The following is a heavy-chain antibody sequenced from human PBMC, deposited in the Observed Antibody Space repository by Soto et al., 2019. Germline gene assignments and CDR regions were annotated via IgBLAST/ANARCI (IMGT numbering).Heavy chain of an antibody. J-gene: IGHJ6*03. CDR2: ISSSSSYI. V-gene: IGHV3-21*01. CDR3: ARQDGYYYYYMDV. Sequence: GGSLRLSCAASGFTFSSYSMNWVRQAPGKGLEWVSSISSSSSYIYYAGSVKGRFTISRDNAKNSLYLQMNSLRAEDTAVYYCARQDGYYYYYMDVWGKGTTVTVSS. CDR1: GFTFSSYS.